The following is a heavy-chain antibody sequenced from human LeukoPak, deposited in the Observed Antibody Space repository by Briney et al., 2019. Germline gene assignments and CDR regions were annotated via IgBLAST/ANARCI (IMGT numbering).Heavy chain of an antibody. Sequence: ASVKVSCKASGGTFSSYAISWVRQAPGQGLEWMGGIIPIFGTANYAQKFQGRVTITADESTSIAYMELSSLRSEDTAVYYCARSEQQLSYYYYGMDVWGQGTTVTVSS. CDR1: GGTFSSYA. J-gene: IGHJ6*02. CDR2: IIPIFGTA. CDR3: ARSEQQLSYYYYGMDV. D-gene: IGHD6-13*01. V-gene: IGHV1-69*13.